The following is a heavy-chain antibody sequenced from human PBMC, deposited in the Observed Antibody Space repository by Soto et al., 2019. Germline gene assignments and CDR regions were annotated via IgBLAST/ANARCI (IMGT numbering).Heavy chain of an antibody. CDR2: IYYSGST. CDR3: ASHFSRWYSSDSASGEFYP. D-gene: IGHD6-19*01. J-gene: IGHJ5*02. V-gene: IGHV4-39*01. CDR1: SGSISSCSHY. Sequence: PSVTLSLXRTISSGSISSCSHYSASARKPPGKGLEWVGSIYYSGSTDYNPSLKGRVTLSVDTAKNQCSLKLSSVTAAKTAVYYCASHFSRWYSSDSASGEFYPRCQENVLTISS.